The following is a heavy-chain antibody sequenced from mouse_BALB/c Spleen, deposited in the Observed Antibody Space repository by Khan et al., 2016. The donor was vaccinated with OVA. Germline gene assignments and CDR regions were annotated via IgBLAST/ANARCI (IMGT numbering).Heavy chain of an antibody. V-gene: IGHV2-3*01. D-gene: IGHD1-2*01. CDR2: IWGDGST. J-gene: IGHJ4*01. CDR3: ARFTTATRTYYAMDY. CDR1: GFSLTNYG. Sequence: QVRLQQSGPGLVAPSQSLSITCTVSGFSLTNYGVNWVRQPPGQGLEWMGGIWGDGSTNYYSALISRLGTSKDNSKSQVFLKLNSLQNADTATYYCARFTTATRTYYAMDYWGQGTSVTVSS.